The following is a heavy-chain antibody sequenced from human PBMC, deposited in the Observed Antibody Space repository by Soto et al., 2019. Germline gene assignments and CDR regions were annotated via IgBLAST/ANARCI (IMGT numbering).Heavy chain of an antibody. CDR3: ARDNRIRYCSGGSCFFDY. J-gene: IGHJ4*02. CDR1: GGSISSGGYY. CDR2: IYYSGST. D-gene: IGHD2-15*01. V-gene: IGHV4-31*03. Sequence: PSETLSLTCTVSGGSISSGGYYWSWIRQHPGKGLEWIGYIYYSGSTYYNPSLKSRVTISVDTSKNQFSLKLSSVTAADTAVYYCARDNRIRYCSGGSCFFDYWGQGTLVTVSS.